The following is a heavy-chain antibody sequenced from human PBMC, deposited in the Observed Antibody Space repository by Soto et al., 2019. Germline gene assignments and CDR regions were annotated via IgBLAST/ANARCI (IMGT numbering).Heavy chain of an antibody. CDR2: INVDGVEI. J-gene: IGHJ4*02. CDR3: ARDVGPNTLDY. V-gene: IGHV3-7*03. CDR1: GFIFRTSW. Sequence: EVQLVESGGGLVQPGGSLRLSCEASGFIFRTSWMTWVRKPPGKGLEWVASINVDGVEIYYVGSVRGRFTVSRDNAKNALYMQMNSLRAADTAVYYCARDVGPNTLDYWGQGTLVTVSS.